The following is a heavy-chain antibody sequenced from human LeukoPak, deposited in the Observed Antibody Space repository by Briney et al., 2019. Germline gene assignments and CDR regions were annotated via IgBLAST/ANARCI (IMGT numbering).Heavy chain of an antibody. CDR3: ARRAHYMDV. Sequence: GESLKISCQGSGYTFTTYWIGWVRQMPGKGLEWMGIIFPGDSDTKYSPSFQGQVTISADKSISTAYLQWSSLKASDTAMYYCARRAHYMDVWGKGTTVTVSS. J-gene: IGHJ6*03. CDR1: GYTFTTYW. CDR2: IFPGDSDT. V-gene: IGHV5-51*01.